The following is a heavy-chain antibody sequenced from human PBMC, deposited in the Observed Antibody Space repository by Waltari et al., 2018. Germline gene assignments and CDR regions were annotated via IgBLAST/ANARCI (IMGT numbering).Heavy chain of an antibody. CDR2: IYGGGST. J-gene: IGHJ6*02. V-gene: IGHV3-53*01. D-gene: IGHD2-2*02. CDR1: GFTVSSNS. Sequence: EVQLVESGGGLIQPGGSLRLSCAASGFTVSSNSMSWVRPAPGKGLDWVSVIYGGGSTYYADSVKGRFTISRDNSKNTLYLQMNSLRAEDTAVYYCARGGLGYCSSTSCYTGFYYYYYGMDVWGQGTTVTVSS. CDR3: ARGGLGYCSSTSCYTGFYYYYYGMDV.